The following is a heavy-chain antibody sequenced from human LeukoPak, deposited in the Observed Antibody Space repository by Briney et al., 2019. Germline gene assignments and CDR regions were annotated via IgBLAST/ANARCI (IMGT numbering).Heavy chain of an antibody. CDR3: ASAADGYKE. V-gene: IGHV3-7*01. Sequence: PGGSLRLSCAASGFTFDDYGMSWVRQAPGKGLEWVANIKQDGSEKYYVDSVKGRFTISRDNAKNSLYLQMNSLRAEDTAVYYCASAADGYKEWGQGTLVTVSS. CDR2: IKQDGSEK. D-gene: IGHD5-24*01. CDR1: GFTFDDYG. J-gene: IGHJ4*02.